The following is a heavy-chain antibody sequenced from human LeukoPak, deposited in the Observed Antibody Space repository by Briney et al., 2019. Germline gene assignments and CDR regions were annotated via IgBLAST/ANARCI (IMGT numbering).Heavy chain of an antibody. V-gene: IGHV5-10-1*01. D-gene: IGHD2-21*01. Sequence: GESLKIYCKGSGYSFTSYWISWVRQMPGKGLEWMGRIDPSDSYTNYSPSFQGHVTISSDKSITTAYLQWSSLKASDTAIYYCAREFYSGPFDYWGQGTLVTVSS. J-gene: IGHJ4*02. CDR1: GYSFTSYW. CDR2: IDPSDSYT. CDR3: AREFYSGPFDY.